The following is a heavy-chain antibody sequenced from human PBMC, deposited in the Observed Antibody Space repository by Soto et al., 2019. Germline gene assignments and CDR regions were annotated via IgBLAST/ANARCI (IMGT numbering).Heavy chain of an antibody. J-gene: IGHJ6*02. CDR2: IYYRGST. V-gene: IGHV4-61*01. CDR1: GGSVSRGSYY. CDR3: ARCDYYDSSGHYSMYFRLDV. Sequence: PTEKLPDTNIVSGGSVSRGSYYGCWIRQHKRKGLEWIGYIYYRGSTNYSPALKSRVTISVDTSKNRFSLNLSSVTAADTAVYYCARCDYYDSSGHYSMYFRLDVFGQGP. D-gene: IGHD3-22*01.